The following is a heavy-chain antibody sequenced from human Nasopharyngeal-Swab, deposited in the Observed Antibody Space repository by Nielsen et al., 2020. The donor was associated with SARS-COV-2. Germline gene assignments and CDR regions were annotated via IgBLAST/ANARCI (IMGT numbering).Heavy chain of an antibody. Sequence: KVSFKGSGYIFSNYWIGWVRPMPGKGLEWVWIIYPGDSDTRYSPSFQGQVTISADKSISTTYLQWSSLKASDTAMYYCARLLLSKYFDYWGQGTLVTVSS. CDR2: IYPGDSDT. V-gene: IGHV5-51*01. CDR1: GYIFSNYW. CDR3: ARLLLSKYFDY. J-gene: IGHJ4*02.